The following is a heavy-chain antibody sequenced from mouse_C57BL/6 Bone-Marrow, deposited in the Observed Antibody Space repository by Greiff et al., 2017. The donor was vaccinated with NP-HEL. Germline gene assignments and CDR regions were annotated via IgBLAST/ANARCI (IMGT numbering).Heavy chain of an antibody. CDR1: GFNIKDDY. V-gene: IGHV14-4*01. CDR3: TLYYFGFDY. CDR2: IDPENGDT. J-gene: IGHJ2*01. D-gene: IGHD1-1*01. Sequence: VQLKESGAELVRPGASVKLSCTASGFNIKDDYMHWVQQRPEQGLEWIGWIDPENGDTEYASKFQGQATITSDSSSNKSYLQLSSLTYEETAVYYCTLYYFGFDYWGQGTTLTVSA.